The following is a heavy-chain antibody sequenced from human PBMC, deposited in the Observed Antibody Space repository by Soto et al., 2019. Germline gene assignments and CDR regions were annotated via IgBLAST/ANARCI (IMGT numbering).Heavy chain of an antibody. Sequence: PGGSLRLSCGASGFTFDDYAMHWVRQAPGKGLEWVSGISWNSGSIGYADSVKGRFTISRDNAKNSLYLQMNSLRAEDTALYYCAQGRYYGSGSYVDYWGQGTLVTVYS. J-gene: IGHJ4*02. V-gene: IGHV3-9*01. CDR1: GFTFDDYA. CDR2: ISWNSGSI. CDR3: AQGRYYGSGSYVDY. D-gene: IGHD3-10*01.